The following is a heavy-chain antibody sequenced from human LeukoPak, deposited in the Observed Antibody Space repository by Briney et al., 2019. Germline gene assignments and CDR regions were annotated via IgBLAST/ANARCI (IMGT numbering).Heavy chain of an antibody. CDR3: ARDGGGDIVVAFAFDI. Sequence: GGSLRLSCAASGFTFSSYWMSWVRQAPGKGLEWVAHINQDGSEKYYVDSVKGRFTISRDNAKNSLYLQMNSLRAEDTAVYYCARDGGGDIVVAFAFDIWGQGTMVTVSS. J-gene: IGHJ3*02. CDR1: GFTFSSYW. V-gene: IGHV3-7*05. D-gene: IGHD2-15*01. CDR2: INQDGSEK.